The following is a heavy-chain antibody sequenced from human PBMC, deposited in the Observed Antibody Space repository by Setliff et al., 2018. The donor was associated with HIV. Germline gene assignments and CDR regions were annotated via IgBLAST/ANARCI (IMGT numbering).Heavy chain of an antibody. D-gene: IGHD3-10*01. CDR3: ARQSYYVTGSFYTDVFDL. Sequence: SETLSLTCTVSGGSISDTYYTWIRQTPGKGLEWIGLMHVSRETNYNPSLESRVTISMDTSENQFSLELTSVTAADTAVYYCARQSYYVTGSFYTDVFDLWGQGTVVTVSS. CDR1: GGSISDTY. V-gene: IGHV4-59*08. J-gene: IGHJ3*01. CDR2: MHVSRET.